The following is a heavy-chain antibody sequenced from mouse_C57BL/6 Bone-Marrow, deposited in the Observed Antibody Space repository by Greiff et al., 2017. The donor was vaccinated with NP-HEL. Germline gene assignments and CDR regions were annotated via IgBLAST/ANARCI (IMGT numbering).Heavy chain of an antibody. CDR3: ARGDDGYYVGY. CDR2: INPSSGYT. J-gene: IGHJ3*01. V-gene: IGHV1-4*01. CDR1: GYTFTSYT. Sequence: VQLQQSGAELARPGASVKMSCKASGYTFTSYTMHWVKQRPGQGLEWIGYINPSSGYTKYNQKFKDKATLTADKSSSTAYMQLSSLTSEDSAVYYCARGDDGYYVGYWGQGTLVTVSA. D-gene: IGHD2-3*01.